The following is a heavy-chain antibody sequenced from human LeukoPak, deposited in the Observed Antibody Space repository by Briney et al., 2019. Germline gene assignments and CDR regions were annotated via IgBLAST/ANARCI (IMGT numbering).Heavy chain of an antibody. D-gene: IGHD2-15*01. V-gene: IGHV4-31*03. CDR1: GGSISRGGYY. CDR3: ARGGSYSDNWFDP. J-gene: IGHJ5*02. CDR2: IYYSGST. Sequence: PSQTLSLTCTVSGGSISRGGYYWSWIRQHPGKGLEWIGYIYYSGSTYYNPSLKSRVTISVDTSKNQFSLKLSSVTAADTAVYYCARGGSYSDNWFDPWGQGTLVTVSS.